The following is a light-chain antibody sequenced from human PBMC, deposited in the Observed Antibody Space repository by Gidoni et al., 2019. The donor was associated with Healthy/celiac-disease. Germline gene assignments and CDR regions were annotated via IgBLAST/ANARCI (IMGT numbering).Light chain of an antibody. Sequence: QSALTQPASVSGSPGQSITISCTGTSSDVGGYNYVSWYQQHPGKAPKLMIYEVSNRPSGVSNRFSGSKSGNTASLTISGLQAEDEADYYCSSYTSSSTPPYVFGTGTKVXV. CDR3: SSYTSSSTPPYV. CDR2: EVS. CDR1: SSDVGGYNY. V-gene: IGLV2-14*01. J-gene: IGLJ1*01.